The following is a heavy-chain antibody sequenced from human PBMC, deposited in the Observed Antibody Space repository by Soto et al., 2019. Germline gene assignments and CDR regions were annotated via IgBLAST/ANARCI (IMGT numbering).Heavy chain of an antibody. D-gene: IGHD6-13*01. Sequence: SETLSLTCAVYGGSVNGYYWNWIRQPPGKGLEWIGEINHTGGTNYNPSLKSRVTISEDTSKSQFSLKVNSMTAADTAVYYCARYRREAVAGYTLDNWGQGILVTVSS. V-gene: IGHV4-34*10. CDR2: INHTGGT. J-gene: IGHJ4*02. CDR1: GGSVNGYY. CDR3: ARYRREAVAGYTLDN.